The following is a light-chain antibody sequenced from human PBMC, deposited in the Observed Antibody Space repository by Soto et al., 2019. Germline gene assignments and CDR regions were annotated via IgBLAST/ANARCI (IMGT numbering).Light chain of an antibody. J-gene: IGLJ3*02. V-gene: IGLV4-69*01. CDR2: LDSDGSH. CDR3: QTLATVPDWV. CDR1: SGHSTYA. Sequence: QLVLTQSPSASASLGASVKLTCTLSSGHSTYAIAWHQQQPEKGPRYLMKLDSDGSHSKGDGIPDRFSGSSSGAERYLTSSSLQSEDEADYYWQTLATVPDWVFGGGTKLTVL.